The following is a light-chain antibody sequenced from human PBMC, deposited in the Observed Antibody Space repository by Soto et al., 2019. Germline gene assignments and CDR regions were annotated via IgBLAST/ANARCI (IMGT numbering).Light chain of an antibody. Sequence: DIQMIQSPSSLSASVGDRVTITCQASQEISNYLNWYQQKPGQAPKLLIYDASNLERGVPSRFSGRGSGTDFTFTISSLQPEEFAKYYCQQYDNLPRTFGRGTKVEIK. CDR3: QQYDNLPRT. V-gene: IGKV1-33*01. J-gene: IGKJ1*01. CDR1: QEISNY. CDR2: DAS.